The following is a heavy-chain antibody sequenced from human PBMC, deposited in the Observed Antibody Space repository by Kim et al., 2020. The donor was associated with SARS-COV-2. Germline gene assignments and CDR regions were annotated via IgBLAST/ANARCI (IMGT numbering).Heavy chain of an antibody. CDR2: INHSGST. Sequence: SETLSLTCAVYGGSFSGYYWSWIRQPPGKGLEWIGEINHSGSTNYNPSLKSRVTISVDTSKNQFSLKLSSVTAADTAVYYCARGAGYSSWYGAGDSWGQGTLVTVSS. CDR3: ARGAGYSSWYGAGDS. J-gene: IGHJ5*01. D-gene: IGHD6-13*01. V-gene: IGHV4-34*01. CDR1: GGSFSGYY.